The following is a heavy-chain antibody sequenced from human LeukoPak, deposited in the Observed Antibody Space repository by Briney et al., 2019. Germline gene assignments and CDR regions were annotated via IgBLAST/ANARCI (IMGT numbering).Heavy chain of an antibody. CDR3: AKVPIVVVPAAMRDIDY. Sequence: GGSLRLSCAASGFTFSSDAMSWVRQAPGKGLEWVPAFSGSGGTTYYADSVKGRFTISRDNSKNTLYLQMNSRRADETTVYYCAKVPIVVVPAAMRDIDYWGQGTLVTVSS. J-gene: IGHJ4*02. V-gene: IGHV3-23*01. D-gene: IGHD2-2*01. CDR2: FSGSGGTT. CDR1: GFTFSSDA.